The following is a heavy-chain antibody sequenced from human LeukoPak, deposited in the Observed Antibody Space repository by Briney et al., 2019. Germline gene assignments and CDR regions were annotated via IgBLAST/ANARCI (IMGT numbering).Heavy chain of an antibody. D-gene: IGHD6-13*01. Sequence: AASVTVSCKASGYTFTGYYMHWVRQAPGQGLEWMGWINPNSGGTNYAQKFQGRVTMTRDTSISTAYMELSRLRSDDTAVYYCARDGGSSSWYGYYYYYYMDVWGKGTTVTISS. V-gene: IGHV1-2*02. CDR2: INPNSGGT. J-gene: IGHJ6*03. CDR1: GYTFTGYY. CDR3: ARDGGSSSWYGYYYYYYMDV.